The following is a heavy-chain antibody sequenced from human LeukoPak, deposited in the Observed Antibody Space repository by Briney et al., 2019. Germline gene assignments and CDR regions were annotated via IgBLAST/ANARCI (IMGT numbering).Heavy chain of an antibody. V-gene: IGHV1-46*01. J-gene: IGHJ3*02. CDR1: GYTFTSYY. Sequence: ASVKVSCKASGYTFTSYYMHWVRQAPGQGLEWMGIINPSGGSTSYAQKFQGRVTMTRDTSTSTVYMELSSLRSEDTAVYYCASPNPHYSSGWYGDAFDIWGQGTMVTVSS. D-gene: IGHD6-19*01. CDR2: INPSGGST. CDR3: ASPNPHYSSGWYGDAFDI.